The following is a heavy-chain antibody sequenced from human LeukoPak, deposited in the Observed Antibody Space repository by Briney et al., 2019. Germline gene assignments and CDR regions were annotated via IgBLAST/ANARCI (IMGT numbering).Heavy chain of an antibody. Sequence: GASVTVSCKASGYIFSDYTMHWVRQAPGQRLEWMGWINGENGNTKYSQELRGRVTFTSDSSATTVYMELSSLRSEDVAVYYCAREVSSVGANYFDYWGQGTLVTVSS. CDR3: AREVSSVGANYFDY. V-gene: IGHV1-3*03. D-gene: IGHD3-10*01. CDR2: INGENGNT. CDR1: GYIFSDYT. J-gene: IGHJ4*02.